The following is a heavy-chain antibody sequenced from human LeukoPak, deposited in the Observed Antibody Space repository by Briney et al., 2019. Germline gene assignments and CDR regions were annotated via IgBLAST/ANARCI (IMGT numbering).Heavy chain of an antibody. D-gene: IGHD6-13*01. CDR3: ARRGHSSSWYSDY. V-gene: IGHV5-51*01. CDR2: IYPGDSDT. J-gene: IGHJ4*02. CDR1: GYSFTTYW. Sequence: GEALKISCKGSGYSFTTYWIGWVRQMPAKDRVGMGIIYPGDSDTRYSPSLQGQVTISADKSISTVSLKLSAVTAADTAMYYCARRGHSSSWYSDYWGQGTLVTVSS.